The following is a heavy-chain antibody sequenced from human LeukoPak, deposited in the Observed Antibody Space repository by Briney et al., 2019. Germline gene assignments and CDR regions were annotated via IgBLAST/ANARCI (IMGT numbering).Heavy chain of an antibody. CDR1: GYTFTSYA. CDR3: ATAGIAAAGNYYFDY. CDR2: FDPEDGET. J-gene: IGHJ4*02. V-gene: IGHV1-24*01. Sequence: ASVKVSCKASGYTFTSYAMNWVRQAPGKGLEWMGGFDPEDGETIYAQKFQGRVTMTEDTSTDTAYMELSSLRSEDTAVYYCATAGIAAAGNYYFDYWGQGTLVTVSS. D-gene: IGHD6-13*01.